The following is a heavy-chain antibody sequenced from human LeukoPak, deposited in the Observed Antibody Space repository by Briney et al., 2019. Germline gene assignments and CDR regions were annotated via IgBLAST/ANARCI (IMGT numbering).Heavy chain of an antibody. CDR1: GGSISSDSYY. J-gene: IGHJ4*02. V-gene: IGHV4-61*02. CDR2: IYTSGST. D-gene: IGHD5-12*01. CDR3: ARCTITPYYFDY. Sequence: PSETLSLTCTVSGGSISSDSYYWSWIRQPAGKGLEWIGRIYTSGSTNFSPSLKSRVTISVDTSKNQFSLKLSSVTAAVTAVYYCARCTITPYYFDYWGQGTLVTVSS.